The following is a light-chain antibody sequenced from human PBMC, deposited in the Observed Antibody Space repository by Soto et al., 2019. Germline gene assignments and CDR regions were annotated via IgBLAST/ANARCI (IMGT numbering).Light chain of an antibody. V-gene: IGKV3-15*01. J-gene: IGKJ1*01. CDR2: CAS. Sequence: EIVMTQSPATLSVSPGESATLSCRASQSVSSNLAGYHQKPGQAPRLLIYCASTRATGIPARFSGSGSGTEFTLTISSLQSEDFAVYYCQQYNSWPRTFGQGTKVEIK. CDR1: QSVSSN. CDR3: QQYNSWPRT.